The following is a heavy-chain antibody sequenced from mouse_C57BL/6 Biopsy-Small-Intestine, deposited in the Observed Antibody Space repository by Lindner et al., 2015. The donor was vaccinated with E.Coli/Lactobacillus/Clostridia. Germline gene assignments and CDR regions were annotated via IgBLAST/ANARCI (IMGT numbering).Heavy chain of an antibody. V-gene: IGHV5-17*01. CDR1: GLTFSDYG. Sequence: VQLQESGGGLVKPGGSLKLSCVVSGLTFSDYGIHWVRQAPEKGLEWVAYINSDSCNLYYGDTVKGRFTISRDNAKNTVFLQMTSLRSEDTATYYCAREDYWGQGTTLTVSS. CDR2: INSDSCNL. J-gene: IGHJ2*01. CDR3: AREDY.